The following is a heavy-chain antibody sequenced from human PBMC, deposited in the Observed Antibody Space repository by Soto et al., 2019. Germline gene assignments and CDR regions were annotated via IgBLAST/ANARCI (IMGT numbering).Heavy chain of an antibody. Sequence: QVQLVQSGAEVKKPGASVKVSCKASGYTFTSYGISWVRQAPGQGLEWMGWISAYNGNTHYAQTLQGRVTMTTDTSTSTAYMELRSLSSDDTAVYYCAREYSGSWVHVNGFDPWGQGTLVTVSS. CDR2: ISAYNGNT. CDR1: GYTFTSYG. V-gene: IGHV1-18*01. CDR3: AREYSGSWVHVNGFDP. D-gene: IGHD6-13*01. J-gene: IGHJ5*02.